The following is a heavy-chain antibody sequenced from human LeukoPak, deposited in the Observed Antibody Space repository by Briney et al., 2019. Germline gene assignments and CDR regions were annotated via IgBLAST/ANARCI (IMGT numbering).Heavy chain of an antibody. CDR2: ISAYNGNT. CDR3: ARGAITIFGVVINWFDP. J-gene: IGHJ5*02. V-gene: IGHV1-18*01. Sequence: ASVKVSCKASGYTFTSYGISWVRQAPGQGLEWMGWISAYNGNTNYAQELQGRVTMTTDTSTSTAYMELRSLRSDDTAVYYCARGAITIFGVVINWFDPWGQGTLVTVSS. D-gene: IGHD3-3*01. CDR1: GYTFTSYG.